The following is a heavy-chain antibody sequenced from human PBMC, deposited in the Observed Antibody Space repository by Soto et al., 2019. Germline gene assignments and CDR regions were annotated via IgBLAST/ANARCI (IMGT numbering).Heavy chain of an antibody. CDR1: GFAFFGYS. CDR2: ISSSSSTI. D-gene: IGHD2-2*01. V-gene: IGHV3-48*01. CDR3: ASLVVPAANDAFDI. Sequence: PGGSLRLSCAASGFAFFGYSINWVRQAPGKGLEWVSYISSSSSTIYYADSVKGRFTVSRDNGKNSLYLRMSSLRAEDTAVYYCASLVVPAANDAFDIWGQGTMVTVSS. J-gene: IGHJ3*02.